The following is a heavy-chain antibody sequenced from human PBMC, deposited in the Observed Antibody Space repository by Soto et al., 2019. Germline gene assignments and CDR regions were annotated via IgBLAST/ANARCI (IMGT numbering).Heavy chain of an antibody. CDR1: GFTFSSYW. D-gene: IGHD3-3*01. J-gene: IGHJ6*02. CDR3: ARGPARYYDFWSGYYYYYGMDV. Sequence: GGSLRLSCAASGFTFSSYWMSWVRQAPGKGLEWVANIKQDGSEKYYVDSVKGRFTISRDNAKNSLYLQMNSLRAEDTAVYYCARGPARYYDFWSGYYYYYGMDVWGQGTTVTVSS. V-gene: IGHV3-7*03. CDR2: IKQDGSEK.